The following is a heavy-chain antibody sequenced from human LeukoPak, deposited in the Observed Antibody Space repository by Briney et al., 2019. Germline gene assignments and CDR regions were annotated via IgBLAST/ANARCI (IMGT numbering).Heavy chain of an antibody. CDR1: GGSISSYY. Sequence: SETLSLTCTVSGGSISSYYWSWIRQPAGKGLEWIGRIYTSGSTNYNPSLKSRVTMSVDTSKNQFSLKLSSVTAADTAVYYCAREARGSSWYLRAPRAFDIWGQGTMVTVSS. V-gene: IGHV4-4*07. J-gene: IGHJ3*02. D-gene: IGHD6-13*01. CDR2: IYTSGST. CDR3: AREARGSSWYLRAPRAFDI.